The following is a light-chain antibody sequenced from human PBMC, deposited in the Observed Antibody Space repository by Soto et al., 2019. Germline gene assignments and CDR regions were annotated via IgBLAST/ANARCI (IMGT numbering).Light chain of an antibody. CDR1: QSISSH. CDR2: GGS. J-gene: IGKJ2*01. CDR3: QQSYTIPYI. V-gene: IGKV1-39*01. Sequence: DIQMTQSPSSLSASVGDRVTITCRSSQSISSHLNWYQQKPGKAPKLLIYGGSSLESGVPSRFSGSGSGTDFTLTIRSLQPDDFATYYCQQSYTIPYIFGQGTKLEIK.